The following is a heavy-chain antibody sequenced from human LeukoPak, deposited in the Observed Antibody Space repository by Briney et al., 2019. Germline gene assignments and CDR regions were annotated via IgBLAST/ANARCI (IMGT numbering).Heavy chain of an antibody. Sequence: GASVKVSCKASGGTFSSYAISWVRQAPGQGLEWMGRIIPILGIANYAQKFQGRVTITADKSTSTAYMGLSSLRSEDTAVYYCARAEKGGYYDSSGYYYDHYWGQGTLVTVSS. J-gene: IGHJ4*02. D-gene: IGHD3-22*01. CDR3: ARAEKGGYYDSSGYYYDHY. CDR2: IIPILGIA. V-gene: IGHV1-69*04. CDR1: GGTFSSYA.